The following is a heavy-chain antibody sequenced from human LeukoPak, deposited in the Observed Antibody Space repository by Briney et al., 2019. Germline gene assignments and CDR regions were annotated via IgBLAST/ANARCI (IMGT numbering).Heavy chain of an antibody. V-gene: IGHV3-48*01. CDR1: GFTFSTYS. CDR2: ISSSSTI. Sequence: GGSLRLSCAASGFTFSTYSMNWVRQAPGKGLEWVSYISSSSTIFYADSVKGRFTISRDNAKNSLYLQMNSLRADDTAVYYCARGGDYWGQGTLVTVS. D-gene: IGHD5-12*01. J-gene: IGHJ4*02. CDR3: ARGGDY.